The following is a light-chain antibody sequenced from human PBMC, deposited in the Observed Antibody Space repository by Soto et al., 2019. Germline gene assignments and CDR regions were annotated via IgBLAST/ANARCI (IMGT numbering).Light chain of an antibody. V-gene: IGKV3-15*01. CDR3: QQYGDWPPDT. Sequence: MTQSPSTLSASIGDRVTLTCRASQSLTGRLAWYQQKPGRPPKLLIYDASTRATGVPARFGGSGSGTEFTLTISGLQSEDFAVYYCQQYGDWPPDTFGQGTKVEI. J-gene: IGKJ2*01. CDR2: DAS. CDR1: QSLTGR.